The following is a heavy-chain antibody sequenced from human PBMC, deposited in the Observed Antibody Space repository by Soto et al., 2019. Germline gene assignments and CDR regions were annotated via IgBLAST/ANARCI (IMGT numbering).Heavy chain of an antibody. Sequence: GGSLRLSCAASGFTFKNYYMSWVRQAPGKGLEWVANIQKDGSDKYYADSVKGRFTISRDNAKSSLYLQMNTLRAEDTAVYYCARGLRYFDWSLSAYYYYGMDVWGQGTTVTVSS. J-gene: IGHJ6*02. CDR2: IQKDGSDK. CDR3: ARGLRYFDWSLSAYYYYGMDV. CDR1: GFTFKNYY. D-gene: IGHD3-9*01. V-gene: IGHV3-7*05.